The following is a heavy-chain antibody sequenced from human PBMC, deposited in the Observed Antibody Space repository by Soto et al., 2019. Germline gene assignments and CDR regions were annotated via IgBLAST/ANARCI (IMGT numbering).Heavy chain of an antibody. CDR2: ISSSGGST. CDR3: AKAEVYDFWNGYCMDV. J-gene: IGHJ6*02. Sequence: PGESLKISCAASGFTFSSYAMHWVRQAPGKGLEYVSAISSSGGSTYYANSVKGRFTISRDNSKNTLYLQMNSLRAEDTAVYYCAKAEVYDFWNGYCMDVWGQGTTVTVSS. V-gene: IGHV3-64*04. CDR1: GFTFSSYA. D-gene: IGHD3-3*01.